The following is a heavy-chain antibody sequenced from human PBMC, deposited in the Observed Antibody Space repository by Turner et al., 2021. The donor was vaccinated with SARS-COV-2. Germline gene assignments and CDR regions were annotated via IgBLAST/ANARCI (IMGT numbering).Heavy chain of an antibody. Sequence: QVQLVQSGAEVKKPGSSVKVSCKASGGTFSSNAINWVRQAPGQGLEWMGGIIPILGITNYAQKFQGRVTITADKSTSTAYMELSSLRSEDTAVYDCAREIPIQRGAFDIWGQGTMVTVSS. D-gene: IGHD2-2*02. J-gene: IGHJ3*02. V-gene: IGHV1-69*10. CDR3: AREIPIQRGAFDI. CDR2: IIPILGIT. CDR1: GGTFSSNA.